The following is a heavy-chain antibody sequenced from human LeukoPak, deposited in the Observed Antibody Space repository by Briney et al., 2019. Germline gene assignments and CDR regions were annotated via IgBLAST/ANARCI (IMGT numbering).Heavy chain of an antibody. D-gene: IGHD3-22*01. CDR1: GFTFSSYS. V-gene: IGHV3-48*04. J-gene: IGHJ4*02. CDR2: ISSSSSTI. CDR3: ARDIYYDSSGYYGSIY. Sequence: GGSLRLSCAASGFTFSSYSMNWVRQAPGKGLEWVSYISSSSSTIYYADSVKGRFTISRDNAKNSLYLQMNSLRAEDTAVYYCARDIYYDSSGYYGSIYWGQGTLVTVSS.